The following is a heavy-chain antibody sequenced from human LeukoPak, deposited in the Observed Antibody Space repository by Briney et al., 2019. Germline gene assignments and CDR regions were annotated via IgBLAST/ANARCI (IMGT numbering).Heavy chain of an antibody. D-gene: IGHD2-21*02. CDR1: GFTFSSYS. V-gene: IGHV3-21*01. Sequence: GGSLRLSCAASGFTFSSYSMNWVRQAPGKGLEWVSSISSSSSYIYYADSVKGRFTISRDNAKNSLYLQMNSLRAEDTAVYYCARDPYCGGDCYPHYHMDVWGKGTTVTVSS. CDR3: ARDPYCGGDCYPHYHMDV. J-gene: IGHJ6*03. CDR2: ISSSSSYI.